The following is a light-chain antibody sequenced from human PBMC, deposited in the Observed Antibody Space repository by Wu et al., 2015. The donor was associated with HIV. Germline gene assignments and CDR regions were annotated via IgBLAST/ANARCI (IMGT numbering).Light chain of an antibody. CDR1: QSVSSY. CDR2: DAS. V-gene: IGKV3-11*01. Sequence: EIVLTQSPATLSLSPGERATLSCRASQSVSSYLAWYQQKPGQAPRLLIYDASNRATGIPARFSGSGSGTDFTLTVSSLEPEDFAVYYCQQRSKDITFGQGTRLEIK. CDR3: QQRSKDIT. J-gene: IGKJ5*01.